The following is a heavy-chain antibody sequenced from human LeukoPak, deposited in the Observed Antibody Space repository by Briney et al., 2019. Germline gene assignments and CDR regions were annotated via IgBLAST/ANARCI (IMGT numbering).Heavy chain of an antibody. Sequence: KPSETLSLTCAVYGGSFSGYYWSWIRQPPGKGLEWIGEINHSGSTNYNPSLKSRVTISVDTSKNQFSLKLSSVTAADTAVYYCARRFPLRYFDWSQPPTYYYYYMDVWGKGTTVTISS. CDR3: ARRFPLRYFDWSQPPTYYYYYMDV. D-gene: IGHD3-9*01. J-gene: IGHJ6*03. CDR2: INHSGST. V-gene: IGHV4-34*01. CDR1: GGSFSGYY.